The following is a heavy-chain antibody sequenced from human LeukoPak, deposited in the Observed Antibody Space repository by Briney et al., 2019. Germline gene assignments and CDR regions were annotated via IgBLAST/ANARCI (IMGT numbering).Heavy chain of an antibody. D-gene: IGHD6-13*01. CDR1: GFTFSSYW. CDR3: GREATGYSASWLDY. V-gene: IGHV3-7*01. J-gene: IGHJ4*02. CDR2: IKKDGSEK. Sequence: GGSLRLSCAASGFTFSSYWMHWVRQAPGKGLEWVANIKKDGSEKYYVDSVKGRFTISRDNVKNSVFLQMNSLRAEDTAVYYCGREATGYSASWLDYWGRGTLVTVSS.